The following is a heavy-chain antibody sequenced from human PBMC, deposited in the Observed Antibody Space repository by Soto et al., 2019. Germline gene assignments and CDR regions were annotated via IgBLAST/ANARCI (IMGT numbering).Heavy chain of an antibody. J-gene: IGHJ3*02. V-gene: IGHV3-48*03. CDR2: ISRSGSHI. CDR1: GFTYSSYE. D-gene: IGHD6-19*01. Sequence: PGWSMRLSCAASGFTYSSYEMKGVRQAPGKRLEWVSYISRSGSHIYYADSMKARFTIPRDNAKYSLYLQMRRLRAEDTAVYYWARDFFQWLAVTTGAFVIWGQGTMVTVSS. CDR3: ARDFFQWLAVTTGAFVI.